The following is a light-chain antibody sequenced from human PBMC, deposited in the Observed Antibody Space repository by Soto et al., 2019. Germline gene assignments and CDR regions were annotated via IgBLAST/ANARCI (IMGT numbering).Light chain of an antibody. J-gene: IGLJ1*01. Sequence: QSVLTQPPSVSGSPGQSVAISCTGTSSDVGSYNRVSWYQQPPGVAPKLMIYEVSNRPSGVPDRFSGSKSGNTASLTISGLQAEDEADYYCNSYTGSSTDVFGTGTKVTVL. CDR1: SSDVGSYNR. V-gene: IGLV2-18*02. CDR2: EVS. CDR3: NSYTGSSTDV.